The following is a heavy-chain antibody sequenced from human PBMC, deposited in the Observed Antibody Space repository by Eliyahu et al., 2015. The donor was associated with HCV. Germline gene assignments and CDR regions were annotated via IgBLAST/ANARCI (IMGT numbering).Heavy chain of an antibody. Sequence: EVQLMQSGTEVKKPGESLKISCKGSGYGFYGYWIGWVRQMPGKGLXCMGIIYPEXSETRYSPSFQGQVTMSADTSISTAYLQWSSLKASDTAIYYCARYGGATLQNRYFDYWGQGTQVTVSS. CDR1: GYGFYGYW. V-gene: IGHV5-51*01. J-gene: IGHJ4*02. D-gene: IGHD3-16*01. CDR2: IYPEXSET. CDR3: ARYGGATLQNRYFDY.